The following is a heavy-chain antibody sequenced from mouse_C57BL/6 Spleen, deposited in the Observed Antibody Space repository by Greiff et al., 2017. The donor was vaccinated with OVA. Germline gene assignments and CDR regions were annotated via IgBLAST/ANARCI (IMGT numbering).Heavy chain of an antibody. CDR1: GYTFTGYW. D-gene: IGHD2-3*01. CDR3: ARVIYDGYGGYYFDY. Sequence: QVQLKQSGAELMKPGASVKLSCKATGYTFTGYWIEWVKQRPGHGLEWIGEILPGSGSTNYNEKFKGKATFTADTSSNTAYMQLSSLTTEDSAIYYCARVIYDGYGGYYFDYWGQGTTLTVSS. J-gene: IGHJ2*01. V-gene: IGHV1-9*01. CDR2: ILPGSGST.